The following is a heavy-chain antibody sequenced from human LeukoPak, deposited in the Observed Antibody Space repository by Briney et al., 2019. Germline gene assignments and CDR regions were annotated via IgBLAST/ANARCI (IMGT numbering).Heavy chain of an antibody. J-gene: IGHJ4*02. CDR1: GFTFSTYW. CDR3: ATDGGYCSSTNCYRGDYFDY. CDR2: IKQDGSEK. D-gene: IGHD2-2*02. V-gene: IGHV3-7*01. Sequence: GGSLRLSCAASGFTFSTYWMTWVRQAPGKGLEWVANIKQDGSEKYYVDSVKGRLTISRDNAKNSLYLQMNSLRAEDTAVYYCATDGGYCSSTNCYRGDYFDYWGQGTLVTVSS.